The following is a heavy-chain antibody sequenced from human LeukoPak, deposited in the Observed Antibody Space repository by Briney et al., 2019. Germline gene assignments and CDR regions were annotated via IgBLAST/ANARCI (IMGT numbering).Heavy chain of an antibody. CDR2: INHSGST. J-gene: IGHJ4*02. D-gene: IGHD3-3*01. CDR1: GGSFSGYY. V-gene: IGHV4-34*01. Sequence: SETLSLTCAVYGGSFSGYYWSWIRQPPGKGLEWIGEINHSGSTNYNPSLKSRVTISVDTSKNQFSLKLSTVTAADTAVYYCARGRSYDFWSGYYNDYWGQGTLVTVSS. CDR3: ARGRSYDFWSGYYNDY.